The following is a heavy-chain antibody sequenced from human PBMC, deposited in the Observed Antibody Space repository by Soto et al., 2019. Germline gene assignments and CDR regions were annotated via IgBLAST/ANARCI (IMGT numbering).Heavy chain of an antibody. D-gene: IGHD3-16*02. CDR3: AVGGGYHGNWFDP. J-gene: IGHJ5*02. V-gene: IGHV4-30-4*02. CDR2: IYYSGST. Sequence: KPSETLSLTCTVSGGSISSGDHYWSWIRQPPGKGLEWIGYIYYSGSTYYNPSLKSRVTISVDTSKNQFSLKLSSVTAADTAVYYCAVGGGYHGNWFDPWGQGTLVTVSS. CDR1: GGSISSGDHY.